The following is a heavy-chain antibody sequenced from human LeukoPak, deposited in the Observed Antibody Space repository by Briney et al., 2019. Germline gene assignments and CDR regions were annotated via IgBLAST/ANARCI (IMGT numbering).Heavy chain of an antibody. V-gene: IGHV3-21*01. J-gene: IGHJ4*02. CDR1: GFTFSRYS. CDR3: ARDYDSSGQNDY. Sequence: GGSLRLSCAASGFTFSRYSMNWVRQAPGKGLEWVSSISSSSTYIYYADSVKGRFTISRDNAENSLYLQMNSLRAEDTSVYYCARDYDSSGQNDYWGQGTLVTVSS. CDR2: ISSSSTYI. D-gene: IGHD3-22*01.